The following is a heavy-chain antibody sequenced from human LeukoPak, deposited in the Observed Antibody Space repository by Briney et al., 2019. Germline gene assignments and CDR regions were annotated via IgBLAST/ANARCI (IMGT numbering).Heavy chain of an antibody. CDR2: INPNSGGT. D-gene: IGHD3-10*01. J-gene: IGHJ4*02. CDR1: GYTFTGYY. V-gene: IGHV1-2*02. Sequence: GASVKVSCKASGYTFTGYYMHWVRQAPGQGLEWMGWINPNSGGTNYVQKFQGRVTMTRDTSISTAYMEMSRLRSDDTGVYYCARDTNSNYYGFGGVKGGNPYFDYWGQGTLVTVSS. CDR3: ARDTNSNYYGFGGVKGGNPYFDY.